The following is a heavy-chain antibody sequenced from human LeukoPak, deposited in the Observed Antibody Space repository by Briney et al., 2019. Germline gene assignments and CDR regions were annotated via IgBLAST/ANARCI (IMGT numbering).Heavy chain of an antibody. CDR3: ARPIQSKYQLLHY. V-gene: IGHV5-51*01. D-gene: IGHD2-2*01. CDR2: IYPGDSDT. Sequence: GESLKISCKGSGYSFTSYWIGWVRQMPGKGPEWMGIIYPGDSDTRYSPSFQGQVTISADKSISTAYLQWSSLKASDTAMYYCARPIQSKYQLLHYWGQGTLVTVSS. CDR1: GYSFTSYW. J-gene: IGHJ4*02.